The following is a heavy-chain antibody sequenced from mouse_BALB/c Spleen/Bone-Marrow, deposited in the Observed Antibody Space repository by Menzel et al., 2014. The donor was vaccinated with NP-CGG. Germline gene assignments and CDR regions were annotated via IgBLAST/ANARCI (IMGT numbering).Heavy chain of an antibody. CDR2: IWAGGST. J-gene: IGHJ2*01. V-gene: IGHV2-9*02. CDR1: GFSLTTYG. CDR3: ARAHYDYVLFDY. D-gene: IGHD2-4*01. Sequence: VKLVESGPGLVAPSQSLSITCTVSGFSLTTYGVHWVRQPPGKGLEWLGVIWAGGSTNYNSALMSRLSISKDNSKSQVFLKVNSLQTDDTAMYYCARAHYDYVLFDYWGQGTTLTVSS.